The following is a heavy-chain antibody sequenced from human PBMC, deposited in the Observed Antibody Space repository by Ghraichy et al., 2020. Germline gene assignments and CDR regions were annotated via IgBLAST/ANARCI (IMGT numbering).Heavy chain of an antibody. V-gene: IGHV3-23*01. Sequence: GGSLRLSCATSGFTFDIFAMNWVRQAPGKGLEWVSTIGGGETFYADSVKGRFTISRDNSRSILYLQMNSLGVEDTAVYYCAKDLRDHNGIYDPFDLWGQGPMVTVSS. CDR1: GFTFDIFA. J-gene: IGHJ3*01. D-gene: IGHD5-12*01. CDR2: IGGGET. CDR3: AKDLRDHNGIYDPFDL.